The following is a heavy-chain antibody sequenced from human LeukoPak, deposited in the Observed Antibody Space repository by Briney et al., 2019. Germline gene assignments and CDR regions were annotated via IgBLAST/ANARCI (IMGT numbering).Heavy chain of an antibody. CDR1: GYTFTSHF. J-gene: IGHJ3*02. D-gene: IGHD6-19*01. V-gene: IGHV1-46*01. CDR2: INPRGGGT. Sequence: GASVKVSCTASGYTFTSHFMHWVRQAPGQGLEWMGIINPRGGGTSYTQKFQGRVTMTRDTSTSTVYMELSSLRSEDTAVYYCARKLYSSGWYVFDIWGQGTMVTVSS. CDR3: ARKLYSSGWYVFDI.